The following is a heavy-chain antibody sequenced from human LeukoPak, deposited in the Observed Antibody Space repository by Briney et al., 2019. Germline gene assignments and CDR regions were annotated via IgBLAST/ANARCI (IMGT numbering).Heavy chain of an antibody. D-gene: IGHD2-15*01. CDR1: GGSISSYD. V-gene: IGHV4-59*12. Sequence: SETLSLTCTVSGGSISSYDWSWIRQPPGKGLEWIGYVFYSGTTNYIPSLKSRVTISVDTSKNQFSLKLSSVTAADTAVYYCARGLRMGRNYNWFDPWGQGTLVTVSS. CDR2: VFYSGTT. CDR3: ARGLRMGRNYNWFDP. J-gene: IGHJ5*02.